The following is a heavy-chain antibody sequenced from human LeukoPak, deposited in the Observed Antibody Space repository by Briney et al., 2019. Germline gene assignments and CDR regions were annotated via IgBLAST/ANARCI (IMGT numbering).Heavy chain of an antibody. D-gene: IGHD4-11*01. V-gene: IGHV4-39*07. Sequence: RASETLSLTCTVSGGSISGFEYYWGWIRQPPGKGLEWIGCIYSSGRTHYSPSLRSRVSISTDMSQNQFSLKLSSVTAADTAVYYCARHVRTTGRYYYYYMDVWGKGTTVTVSS. CDR3: ARHVRTTGRYYYYYMDV. CDR1: GGSISGFEYY. J-gene: IGHJ6*03. CDR2: IYSSGRT.